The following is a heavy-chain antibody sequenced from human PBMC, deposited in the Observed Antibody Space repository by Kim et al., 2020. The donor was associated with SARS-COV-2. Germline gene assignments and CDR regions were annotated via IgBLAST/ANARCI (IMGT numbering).Heavy chain of an antibody. Sequence: SETLSLICTVSGGSISSYYWSWIRQPPGKGLEWIGYIYYSGSTNYNPSLKSRVTISVDTSKNQFSLKLSSVTAADTAVYYCARGRVRVFDLWGRGTLVTV. V-gene: IGHV4-59*08. CDR1: GGSISSYY. CDR2: IYYSGST. D-gene: IGHD6-13*01. CDR3: ARGRVRVFDL. J-gene: IGHJ2*01.